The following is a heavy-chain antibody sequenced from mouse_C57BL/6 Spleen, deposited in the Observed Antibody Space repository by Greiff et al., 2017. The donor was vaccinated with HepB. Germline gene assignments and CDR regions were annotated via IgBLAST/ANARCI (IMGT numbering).Heavy chain of an antibody. Sequence: EVQLQESGGGLVQPKGSLKLSCAASGFTFNTYAMHWVRQAPGKGLEWVARIRSKSSNYATYYADSGKDRFTISRDDSQSMLYLQMNNLKTEDTAMYYCVRDRMAYGSSHWYFDVWGTGTTVTVSS. CDR3: VRDRMAYGSSHWYFDV. V-gene: IGHV10-3*01. D-gene: IGHD1-1*01. J-gene: IGHJ1*03. CDR2: IRSKSSNYAT. CDR1: GFTFNTYA.